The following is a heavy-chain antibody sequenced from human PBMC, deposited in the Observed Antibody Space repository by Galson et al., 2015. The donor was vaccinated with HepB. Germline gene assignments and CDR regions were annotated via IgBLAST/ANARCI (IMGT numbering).Heavy chain of an antibody. Sequence: SVKVSCKASGGTFSSYAISWVRQAPGQGLEWMGRIIPIFGTANYAQKFQGRVTITADESTSTAYMELSSLRSEDTAVYYCARDTEIFTVTEYYYGMDVWGQGTTVTVSS. J-gene: IGHJ6*02. CDR1: GGTFSSYA. CDR3: ARDTEIFTVTEYYYGMDV. V-gene: IGHV1-69*13. D-gene: IGHD4-17*01. CDR2: IIPIFGTA.